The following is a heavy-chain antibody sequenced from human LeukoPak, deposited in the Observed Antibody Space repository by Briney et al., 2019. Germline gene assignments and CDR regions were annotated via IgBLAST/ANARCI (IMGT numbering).Heavy chain of an antibody. J-gene: IGHJ4*02. CDR2: TSSSSSTI. Sequence: GGSLRLSCAASGFTFSSHSMNWVRQAPGKGLEWISYTSSSSSTIYYADSVEGRFTISRDNAKNSLYLQMNSLRAEDTAVYYCARDPGYSGYGGTYYFDYWGQGTLVTVSS. V-gene: IGHV3-48*04. CDR1: GFTFSSHS. D-gene: IGHD5-12*01. CDR3: ARDPGYSGYGGTYYFDY.